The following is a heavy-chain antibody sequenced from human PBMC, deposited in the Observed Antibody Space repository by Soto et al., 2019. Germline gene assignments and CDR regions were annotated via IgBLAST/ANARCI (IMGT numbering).Heavy chain of an antibody. D-gene: IGHD2-2*02. J-gene: IGHJ6*02. CDR3: ASVWTVGYCSSTSCYSGMDV. CDR2: IKQDGSEK. Sequence: PGGSMRLSCAASGFTFSSYWMSWVRQDPGKGLEWVANIKQDGSEKYYVDSVKGRFTISRDNAQNSLYLQMNSLRAEDTAVYYCASVWTVGYCSSTSCYSGMDVWGQGTTVTVSS. V-gene: IGHV3-7*03. CDR1: GFTFSSYW.